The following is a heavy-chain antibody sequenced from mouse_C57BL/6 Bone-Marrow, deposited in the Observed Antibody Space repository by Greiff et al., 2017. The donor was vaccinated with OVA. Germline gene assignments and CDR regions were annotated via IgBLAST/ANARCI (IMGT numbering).Heavy chain of an antibody. J-gene: IGHJ4*01. CDR1: GYTFTSYW. CDR3: ARERYAMDY. V-gene: IGHV1-69*01. Sequence: QVQLQQPGAELVMPGASVKLSCKASGYTFTSYWMHWVKRRPGQGLEWIGEIDPSDSYTNYNQKFKGKSTLTVDKSSSPAYMQLSSLTSEDSAVYYCARERYAMDYWGQGTSVTVSS. CDR2: IDPSDSYT.